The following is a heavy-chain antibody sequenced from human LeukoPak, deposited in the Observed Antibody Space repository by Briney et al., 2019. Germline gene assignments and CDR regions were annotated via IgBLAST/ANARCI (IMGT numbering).Heavy chain of an antibody. D-gene: IGHD3-16*01. CDR2: INHSGST. Sequence: SETLSLTCAVYGGSFSGYYWSWIRQPPGKELEWIGEINHSGSTNYNPSLKSRVTISVDTSKNQFSLKLSSVTAADTAVYYCARGRRTLYKMTPGDAFDIWGQGTMVTVSS. V-gene: IGHV4-34*01. CDR1: GGSFSGYY. CDR3: ARGRRTLYKMTPGDAFDI. J-gene: IGHJ3*02.